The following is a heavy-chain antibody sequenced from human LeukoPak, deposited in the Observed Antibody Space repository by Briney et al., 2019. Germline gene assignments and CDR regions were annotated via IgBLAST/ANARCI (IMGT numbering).Heavy chain of an antibody. CDR2: FDPEDGET. CDR1: GYTLTELS. V-gene: IGHV1-24*01. J-gene: IGHJ5*02. CDR3: ATTRTSGGWSGGWFDP. D-gene: IGHD6-19*01. Sequence: ASVTVSCKVSGYTLTELSMHWVRQAPGKGLEWMGGFDPEDGETIYAQKFQGRVTMTEDTSTDTAYMELSSLRSEDTAVYYCATTRTSGGWSGGWFDPWGQGTLVTVSS.